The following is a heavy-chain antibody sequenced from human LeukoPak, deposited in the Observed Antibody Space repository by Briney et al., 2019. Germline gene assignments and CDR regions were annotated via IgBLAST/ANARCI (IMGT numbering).Heavy chain of an antibody. CDR3: AKDLAYYYYMDV. Sequence: PGGSLRLSCAASGFTFSSYGMHWVRQAPGKGLEWLAVIWYDGSNKYYADSVKGRFTISRDNSKNTLYLQMNSLRAEDTAVYYCAKDLAYYYYMDVWGKGTTVTVSS. J-gene: IGHJ6*03. CDR2: IWYDGSNK. CDR1: GFTFSSYG. V-gene: IGHV3-33*06.